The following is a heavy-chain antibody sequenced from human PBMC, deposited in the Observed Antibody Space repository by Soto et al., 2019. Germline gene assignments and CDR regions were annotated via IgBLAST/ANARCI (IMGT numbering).Heavy chain of an antibody. CDR2: IYYSGST. D-gene: IGHD3-22*01. CDR3: AKNPHVGYDYSWFAH. CDR1: GGSISSSSYY. J-gene: IGHJ5*02. Sequence: SETLSLTCTVSGGSISSSSYYWGWIRQPPGKGLEWIGSIYYSGSTYYNPSLKSRVTISVDTSKNILYLQMNNLRAEDTAVYYCAKNPHVGYDYSWFAHWGQGTLVT. V-gene: IGHV4-39*07.